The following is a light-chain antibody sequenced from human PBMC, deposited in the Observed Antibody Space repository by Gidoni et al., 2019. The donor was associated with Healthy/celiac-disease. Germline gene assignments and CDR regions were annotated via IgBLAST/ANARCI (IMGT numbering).Light chain of an antibody. CDR2: QDS. CDR1: KLGDKY. CDR3: QAWDSSTYVV. V-gene: IGLV3-1*01. J-gene: IGLJ2*01. Sequence: SYDLTQQPSVSVSPGQTASITCSGDKLGDKYACWYQQKPGQSPVLVIYQDSKRPSGIPERFSGSNSGNTATLTISGTQAMDEADYYCQAWDSSTYVVFGGGTKLTVL.